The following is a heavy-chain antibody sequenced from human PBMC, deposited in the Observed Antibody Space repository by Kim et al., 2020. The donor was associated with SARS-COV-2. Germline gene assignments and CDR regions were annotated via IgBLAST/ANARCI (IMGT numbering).Heavy chain of an antibody. D-gene: IGHD1-26*01. CDR1: GGTFSSYA. J-gene: IGHJ4*02. CDR3: ARDCIGGGFDY. Sequence: SVKVSCKASGGTFSSYAISWVRQAPGQRLEWMGGIIPIFGTANYAQKFQGRVTITADESTSTAYMELSSLRSEDTAVYYCARDCIGGGFDYWGQGTLVTVSS. V-gene: IGHV1-69*13. CDR2: IIPIFGTA.